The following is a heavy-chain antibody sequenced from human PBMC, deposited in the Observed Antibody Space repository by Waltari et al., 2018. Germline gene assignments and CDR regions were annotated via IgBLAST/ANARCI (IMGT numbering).Heavy chain of an antibody. J-gene: IGHJ5*02. Sequence: EVQLVESGGGLVKPGGYLRLSCAASGLPFSSHSMNWVRQAPGKGLEWVSSISSSSSYIYYADSVKGRFTISRDNAKNSLYLQMNSLRAEDTAVYYCARGAAAGTGSWGQGTLVTVSS. CDR2: ISSSSSYI. CDR3: ARGAAAGTGS. CDR1: GLPFSSHS. D-gene: IGHD6-13*01. V-gene: IGHV3-21*01.